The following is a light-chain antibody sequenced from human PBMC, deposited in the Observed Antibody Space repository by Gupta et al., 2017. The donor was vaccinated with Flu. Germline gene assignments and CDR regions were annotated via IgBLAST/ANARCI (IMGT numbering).Light chain of an antibody. CDR3: QQDYSNPHT. CDR1: QSRCYNSNNKNY. V-gene: IGKV4-1*01. J-gene: IGKJ2*01. Sequence: SLGERATINCKASQSRCYNSNNKNYLAWYQQRPGQPPKLLIYWASTRESGVPDRFSARGSGTDFTLTISSLQAEDVAVYHCQQDYSNPHTFGQGTKLEIK. CDR2: WAS.